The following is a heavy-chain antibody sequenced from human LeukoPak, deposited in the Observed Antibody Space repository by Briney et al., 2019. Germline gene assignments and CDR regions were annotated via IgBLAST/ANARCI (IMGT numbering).Heavy chain of an antibody. D-gene: IGHD6-13*01. V-gene: IGHV4-59*01. Sequence: SETLSLTCTVSGGSISSYYWSWIRQPPGKGLEWIGYIYYSGSTNYNPSLKSRVTISVDTSKNQFSLKLSSVTAADTAVYYCARGLIAAYYFDYWGQGTLVTVSS. CDR3: ARGLIAAYYFDY. CDR2: IYYSGST. J-gene: IGHJ4*02. CDR1: GGSISSYY.